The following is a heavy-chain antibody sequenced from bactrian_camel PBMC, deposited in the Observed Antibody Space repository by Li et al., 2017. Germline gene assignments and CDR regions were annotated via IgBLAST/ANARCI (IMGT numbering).Heavy chain of an antibody. CDR2: ISGDGST. CDR3: VREPEGTVVAGTCDQHEDDGD. D-gene: IGHD6*01. V-gene: IGHV3S66*01. Sequence: VQLVESGGGSVQTGGSLRLSCKPSFFILDDFDMMWYRQAPGNECELVSSISGDGSTYYTDAVKGRFTISHDNAKNSVDLQVNSLKPDDTSVYYCVREPEGTVVAGTCDQHEDDGDWGQGTQVTVS. J-gene: IGHJ4*01. CDR1: FFILDDFD.